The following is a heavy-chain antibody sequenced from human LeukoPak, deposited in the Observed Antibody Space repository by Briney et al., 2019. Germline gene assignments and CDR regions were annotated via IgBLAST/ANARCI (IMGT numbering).Heavy chain of an antibody. V-gene: IGHV3-30*02. Sequence: GGALRLSCAASGLTLSNYGMHWVRQAPGKGLEWVGFIRYYGSNKYYADSVKGLFTISRDNSKYMLYLQMNRLRAEDTAVYCCAKASRWSHAFDIWGQGTMVTVSS. D-gene: IGHD4-23*01. CDR1: GLTLSNYG. J-gene: IGHJ3*02. CDR3: AKASRWSHAFDI. CDR2: IRYYGSNK.